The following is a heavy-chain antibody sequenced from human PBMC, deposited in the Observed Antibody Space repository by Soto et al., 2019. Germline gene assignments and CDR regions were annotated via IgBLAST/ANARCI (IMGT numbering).Heavy chain of an antibody. Sequence: PSETLSLTCAVYGGSFRGYYWTWIRQPPGKGLEWIGEINHTGTTKYNPSLERRVTISADTSKNQFSLRLTSVTAADTAVYYCARGTTCSSANYYERRAERLVYGGQGALVNVST. CDR1: GGSFRGYY. V-gene: IGHV4-34*01. D-gene: IGHD2-15*01. CDR3: ARGTTCSSANYYERRAERLVY. CDR2: INHTGTT. J-gene: IGHJ4*02.